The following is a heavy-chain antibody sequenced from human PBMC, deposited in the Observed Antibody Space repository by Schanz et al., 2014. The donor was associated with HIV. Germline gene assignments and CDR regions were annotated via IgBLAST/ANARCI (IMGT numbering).Heavy chain of an antibody. Sequence: QVQLVESGGGVVQPGRSLRLSCAASGFTFSNYGMHWVRQAPGKGLEWVALIWYDGSNKYYADSVKGRFTISRDYDKNSLFLQMYSLRDDDTAVYYCARGWRENSFDYWGQGTLVTVSS. CDR3: ARGWRENSFDY. V-gene: IGHV3-33*01. J-gene: IGHJ4*02. D-gene: IGHD4-4*01. CDR1: GFTFSNYG. CDR2: IWYDGSNK.